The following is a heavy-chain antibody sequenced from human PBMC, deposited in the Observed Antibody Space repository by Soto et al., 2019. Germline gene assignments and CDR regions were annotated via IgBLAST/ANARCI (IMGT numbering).Heavy chain of an antibody. CDR1: GYTFTGYD. J-gene: IGHJ3*02. Sequence: GASVKVSCKSSGYTFTGYDINWVRQATGQGLEWMGLMNPNNNNTAFAQKFQSRVTMTWDTSISTAYMELSSLRSEDTAVYYCTIGGVVILDGLDMWGQGTMVTVSS. D-gene: IGHD3-16*01. CDR3: TIGGVVILDGLDM. V-gene: IGHV1-8*01. CDR2: MNPNNNNT.